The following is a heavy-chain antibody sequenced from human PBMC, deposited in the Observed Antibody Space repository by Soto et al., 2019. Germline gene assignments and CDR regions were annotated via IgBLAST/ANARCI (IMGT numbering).Heavy chain of an antibody. CDR1: GFTFDDYT. CDR3: ATQSRYYYDSSGYPVYFDY. D-gene: IGHD3-22*01. CDR2: ISWDGGST. V-gene: IGHV3-43*01. Sequence: EVQLVESGGVVVQPGGSLRLSCAASGFTFDDYTMHWVRQAPGKGLEWVSLISWDGGSTYYADSVKGRFTISRDNSKNSLYLQMNSLRTENTALYYCATQSRYYYDSSGYPVYFDYWGQGTLVTVSS. J-gene: IGHJ4*02.